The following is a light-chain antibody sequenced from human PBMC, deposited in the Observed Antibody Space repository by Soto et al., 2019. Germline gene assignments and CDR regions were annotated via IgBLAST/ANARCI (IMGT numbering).Light chain of an antibody. CDR2: AAS. J-gene: IGKJ1*01. CDR3: QQGFSTPPWT. Sequence: DIQMTQSPSSLSASVGDRVTITCRASQSINNYLNWYQQKPGKAPILLIYAASTLQIGVPSRFSGSGSGTAFTLTSSSLQPEDFAIYYCQQGFSTPPWTFGQGTKVDIK. CDR1: QSINNY. V-gene: IGKV1-39*01.